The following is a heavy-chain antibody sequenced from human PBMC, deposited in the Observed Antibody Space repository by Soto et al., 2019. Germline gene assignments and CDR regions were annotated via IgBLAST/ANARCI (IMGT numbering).Heavy chain of an antibody. CDR2: ISDSGHTI. CDR1: GFTPNTYE. D-gene: IGHD6-19*01. V-gene: IGHV3-48*03. Sequence: PGGSLRLSCAASGFTPNTYEITPIRLATGKGLEWIAYISDSGHTIHYSASVKGRFTFSRDSAENSLYVQVDSLRADDTALYYCARVGAGGWDIPFDFWGQGTLVTVS. J-gene: IGHJ4*02. CDR3: ARVGAGGWDIPFDF.